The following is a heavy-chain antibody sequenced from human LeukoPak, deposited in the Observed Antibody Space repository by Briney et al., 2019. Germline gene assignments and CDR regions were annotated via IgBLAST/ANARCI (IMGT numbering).Heavy chain of an antibody. Sequence: PSETLSLTCTVSGYSISSGYYWGWIRQPPGKGLEWIGSIYHSGSTYYNPSLKSRVTISVDTSENQFSLKLSSVTAADTAVYYCARDGSGSYPPPSWFDPWGQGTLVTVSS. CDR3: ARDGSGSYPPPSWFDP. D-gene: IGHD1-26*01. V-gene: IGHV4-38-2*02. J-gene: IGHJ5*02. CDR1: GYSISSGYY. CDR2: IYHSGST.